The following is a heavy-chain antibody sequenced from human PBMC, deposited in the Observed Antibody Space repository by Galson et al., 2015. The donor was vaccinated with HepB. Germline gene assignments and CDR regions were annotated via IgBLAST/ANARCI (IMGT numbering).Heavy chain of an antibody. CDR1: GGTFSSYA. Sequence: SVKVSCKASGGTFSSYAISWVRQAPGQGLEWMGGIIPIFGTANYAQKFQGRVTITADESTSTAYMELSSLRSEDTAVYYCARDRHKYDFWSGYSNDAFDIWGQGTMVTVSS. D-gene: IGHD3-3*01. V-gene: IGHV1-69*13. J-gene: IGHJ3*02. CDR2: IIPIFGTA. CDR3: ARDRHKYDFWSGYSNDAFDI.